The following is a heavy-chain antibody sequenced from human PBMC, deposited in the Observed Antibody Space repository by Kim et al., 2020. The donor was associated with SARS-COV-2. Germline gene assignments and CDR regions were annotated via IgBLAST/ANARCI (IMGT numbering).Heavy chain of an antibody. D-gene: IGHD5-18*01. CDR2: IKSKTDGGTT. CDR3: TTDQGTATYYFDY. J-gene: IGHJ4*02. Sequence: GGSLRLSCAASGFTFSNAWMSWVRQAPGKGLEWVGRIKSKTDGGTTDYAAPVKGRFTISRDDSKNTLYLQMNSLKTEDTAVYYCTTDQGTATYYFDYWGQGTLVTVSS. CDR1: GFTFSNAW. V-gene: IGHV3-15*01.